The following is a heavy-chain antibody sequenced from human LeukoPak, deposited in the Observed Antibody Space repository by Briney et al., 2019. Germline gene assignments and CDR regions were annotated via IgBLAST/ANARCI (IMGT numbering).Heavy chain of an antibody. CDR1: GGSISSGGYS. V-gene: IGHV4-30-2*01. J-gene: IGHJ4*02. CDR3: ARGSAGDFDY. Sequence: SQTLSLTCAVSGGSISSGGYSWSWIRQPPGKGLEWIGYIYHSGSTYYNPSLKSRVTISVDRSKSQFSLKLSSVTAADTAVYYCARGSAGDFDYWGQGTLVTVSS. CDR2: IYHSGST. D-gene: IGHD6-13*01.